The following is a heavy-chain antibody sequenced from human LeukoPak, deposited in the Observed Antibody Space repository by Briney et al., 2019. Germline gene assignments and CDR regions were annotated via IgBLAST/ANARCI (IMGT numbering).Heavy chain of an antibody. J-gene: IGHJ3*02. CDR2: INHSGST. D-gene: IGHD2-2*02. CDR1: GGSLSGYY. Sequence: SETLSLTCAVYGGSLSGYYWSWIRQPPGKGLEWIGEINHSGSTNYNPSLKSRVTISVDTSKNQFSLKLSSVTAADTAVYYCASQKYRAFDIWGQGTMVTVSS. V-gene: IGHV4-34*01. CDR3: ASQKYRAFDI.